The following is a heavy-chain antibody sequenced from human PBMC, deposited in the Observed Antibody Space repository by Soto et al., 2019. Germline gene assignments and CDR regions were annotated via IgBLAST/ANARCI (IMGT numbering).Heavy chain of an antibody. CDR1: GGSISSGGYS. CDR3: ARWFDP. J-gene: IGHJ5*02. V-gene: IGHV4-30-2*01. Sequence: SETLSLSCAASGGSISSGGYSWCWIRQPTGKGLEWIGYIPHSGSTYYNPSLKSRVTISLDRSKNQFSLKLSSVTAADTGVYYCARWFDPWGQGTLVTVSS. CDR2: IPHSGST.